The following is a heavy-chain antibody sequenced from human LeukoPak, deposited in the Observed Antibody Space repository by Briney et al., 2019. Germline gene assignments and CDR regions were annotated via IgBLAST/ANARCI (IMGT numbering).Heavy chain of an antibody. CDR3: AKEPQKWESYFXY. J-gene: IGHJ4*02. D-gene: IGHD1-26*01. V-gene: IGHV3-30*02. CDR1: GFTFSSYG. Sequence: PGGSLRLSCAASGFTFSSYGMHWVRQAPGKGLEWVAFIRNDGSNKYYADSVKGRFTIYRDNSKNTLYLQMNSLRAEDTAVYYCAKEPQKWESYFXYWGQGTLVTVSS. CDR2: IRNDGSNK.